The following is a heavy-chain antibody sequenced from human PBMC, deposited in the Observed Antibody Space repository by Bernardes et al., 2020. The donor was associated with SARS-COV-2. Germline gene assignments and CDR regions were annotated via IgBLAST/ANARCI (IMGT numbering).Heavy chain of an antibody. Sequence: SETLSLTCTVSGVSINTSYWSWIRQPPGPGLEWIGRIYPSGSTKYNPSLKSRVSMSVDTPKNQFSMKLSSVTAADTAVYYCARDLIVGATPWFDPWGQGTLVTVSS. J-gene: IGHJ5*02. CDR3: ARDLIVGATPWFDP. D-gene: IGHD1-26*01. V-gene: IGHV4-4*07. CDR2: IYPSGST. CDR1: GVSINTSY.